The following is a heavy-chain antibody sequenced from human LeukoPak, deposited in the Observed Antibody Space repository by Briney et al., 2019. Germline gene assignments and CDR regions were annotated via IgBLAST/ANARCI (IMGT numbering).Heavy chain of an antibody. V-gene: IGHV7-4-1*02. CDR2: INTNTGNP. CDR1: GYTFTSYA. Sequence: ASVKVSCKASGYTFTSYAMNWVRQPPGQGLEWMGWINTNTGNPTYAQGFTGRFVFSLDTSVSTAYLQISSLKAEDTAVYYCARVYLRWLANWFDPWGQGTLVTVSS. CDR3: ARVYLRWLANWFDP. J-gene: IGHJ5*02. D-gene: IGHD5-24*01.